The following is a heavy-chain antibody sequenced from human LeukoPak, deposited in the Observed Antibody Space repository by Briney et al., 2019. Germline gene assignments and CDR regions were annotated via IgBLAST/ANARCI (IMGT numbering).Heavy chain of an antibody. CDR1: GGPFSNYF. CDR2: VYHSGST. Sequence: SETLSLTCVLSGGPFSNYFWSWVRQTPGKGLEWIGEVYHSGSTDYNPSLKGRLTISIDTFKNHFSLKLYSVTAADTGFYYCARGGAVNGFDVWGQGTRVTVSS. V-gene: IGHV4-34*01. J-gene: IGHJ3*01. CDR3: ARGGAVNGFDV.